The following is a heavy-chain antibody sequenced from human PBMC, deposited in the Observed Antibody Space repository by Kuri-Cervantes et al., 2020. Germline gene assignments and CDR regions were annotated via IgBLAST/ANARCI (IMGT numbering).Heavy chain of an antibody. CDR2: IYSGGST. Sequence: GGSLRLSCAASGFTFSSYGMSWVRQAPGKGLEWVSVIYSGGSTYYADSVKGRFTISRDNSKNTLYLQMNSLRAEDTAVYYCARARNFGIVGFDPWGQGTLVTVSS. D-gene: IGHD3-16*01. CDR3: ARARNFGIVGFDP. CDR1: GFTFSSYG. V-gene: IGHV3-53*01. J-gene: IGHJ5*02.